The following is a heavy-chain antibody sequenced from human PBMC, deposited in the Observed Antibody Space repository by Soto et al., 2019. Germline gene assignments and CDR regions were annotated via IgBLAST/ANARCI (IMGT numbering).Heavy chain of an antibody. CDR1: GFTVGNNY. V-gene: IGHV3-53*01. D-gene: IGHD3-10*01. Sequence: EVQLVESGGGLIQPGGSLKLSCAASGFTVGNNYMSWVRQAPGKGLEWVSLIYSTGTTKYADSVKGRFTVSRDNAKNTLYLQMNSLGAEDTAGYYCAKDGRGSGSHYNSFGYWGQGTVVTVSS. J-gene: IGHJ4*02. CDR3: AKDGRGSGSHYNSFGY. CDR2: IYSTGTT.